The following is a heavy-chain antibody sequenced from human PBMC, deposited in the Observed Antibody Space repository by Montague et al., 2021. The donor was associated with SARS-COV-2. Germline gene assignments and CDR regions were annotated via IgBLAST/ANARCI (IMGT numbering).Heavy chain of an antibody. J-gene: IGHJ4*02. Sequence: SETLSLTCTVTGGPISGSSDYWGWIRQSPGKGLEWIASVDYSGNTYYSPSLKSRLTISVDTSKNQFSLKLNSVTAADTALYYCARREYSYGRGDWGQGTLATVSS. V-gene: IGHV4-39*01. CDR2: VDYSGNT. CDR1: GGPISGSSDY. D-gene: IGHD5-18*01. CDR3: ARREYSYGRGD.